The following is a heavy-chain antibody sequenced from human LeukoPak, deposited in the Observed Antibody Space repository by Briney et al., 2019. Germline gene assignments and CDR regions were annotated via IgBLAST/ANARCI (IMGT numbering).Heavy chain of an antibody. J-gene: IGHJ4*02. CDR3: ASGDYYDSSGYYY. CDR1: GYTFTGYY. CDR2: INPNSGGT. D-gene: IGHD3-22*01. V-gene: IGHV1-2*02. Sequence: ASVKVPCKASGYTFTGYYMHWVRQAPGQGLEWMGWINPNSGGTNYAQKFQGRVTMTRDTSISTAYMELSRLRSDDTAVYYCASGDYYDSSGYYYWGQGTLVTVSS.